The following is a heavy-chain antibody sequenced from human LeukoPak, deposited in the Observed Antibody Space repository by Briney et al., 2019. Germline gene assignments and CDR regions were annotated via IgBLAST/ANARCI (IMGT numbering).Heavy chain of an antibody. D-gene: IGHD3-10*01. CDR3: ARDGSGTYYPPLDY. V-gene: IGHV3-20*04. Sequence: GGSLRLSCAASGFTFDDYGMSWVPQAPGKGLEWVSGINWNGGSTGYADSVKGRFTISRDNAKNSLYLQMNSLRAEDTAVYYCARDGSGTYYPPLDYWGQGTLVTVSS. J-gene: IGHJ4*02. CDR2: INWNGGST. CDR1: GFTFDDYG.